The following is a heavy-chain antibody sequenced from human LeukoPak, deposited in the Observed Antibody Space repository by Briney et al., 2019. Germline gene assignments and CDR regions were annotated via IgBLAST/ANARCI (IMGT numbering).Heavy chain of an antibody. CDR2: INPTGGST. Sequence: ASVKVSCKASGYTFTSYYMHWVRQAPGQGLEWMGLINPTGGSTGYAQKFQGRVTMTRDMSTSTDYMELSSLRSEDTAIYHCARDNSVGDNAWWFDPWGQGTLVIVSS. CDR1: GYTFTSYY. J-gene: IGHJ5*02. CDR3: ARDNSVGDNAWWFDP. V-gene: IGHV1-46*01. D-gene: IGHD1-26*01.